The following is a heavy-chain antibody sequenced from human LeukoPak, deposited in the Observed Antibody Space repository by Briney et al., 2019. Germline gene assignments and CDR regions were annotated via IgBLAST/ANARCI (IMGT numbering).Heavy chain of an antibody. CDR3: ARDAGSSSWLP. Sequence: PGGSLRLSCAASGLIVSSNYMTWVRQAPGKGLEWVSSISSSSSYIYYADSVKGRFTISRDNAKNSLYLQMNSLRAEDTAVYYCARDAGSSSWLPWGQGTLVTVSS. D-gene: IGHD6-13*01. V-gene: IGHV3-21*01. CDR1: GLIVSSNY. CDR2: ISSSSSYI. J-gene: IGHJ5*02.